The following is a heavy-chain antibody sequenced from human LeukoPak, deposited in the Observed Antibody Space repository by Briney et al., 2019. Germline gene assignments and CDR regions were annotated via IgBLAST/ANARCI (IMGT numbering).Heavy chain of an antibody. CDR2: ISSSGSTI. D-gene: IGHD6-19*01. Sequence: GGSLRLSCAASGFTFSDYYMSWIRQAPGKGLEWVSYISSSGSTIYYADSVKGRFTISRDNAKNSLYLQTNSLRAEDTAVYYCARPQPRYSSGWYWFDPWGQGTLVTVSS. V-gene: IGHV3-11*01. CDR1: GFTFSDYY. J-gene: IGHJ5*02. CDR3: ARPQPRYSSGWYWFDP.